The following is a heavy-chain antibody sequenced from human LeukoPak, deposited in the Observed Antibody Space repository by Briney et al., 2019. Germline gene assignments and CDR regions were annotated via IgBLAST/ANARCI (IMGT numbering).Heavy chain of an antibody. D-gene: IGHD6-13*01. CDR2: IIPILGIA. Sequence: ASVKVSCKASGGTFSSYAISWVRQAPGQGLEWMGRIIPILGIANYAQKFQGRVTITADKSTSTAYMELSSLRSEDTAVYYCARDGLDSSSWYKSNYGMDVWGQGTTVTVSS. CDR1: GGTFSSYA. V-gene: IGHV1-69*04. J-gene: IGHJ6*02. CDR3: ARDGLDSSSWYKSNYGMDV.